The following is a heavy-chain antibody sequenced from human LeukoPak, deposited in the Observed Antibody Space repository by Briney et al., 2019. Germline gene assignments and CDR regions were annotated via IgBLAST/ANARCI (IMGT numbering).Heavy chain of an antibody. V-gene: IGHV3-33*01. CDR1: RFTFSSYG. CDR3: ASQSYYYDRSGYYYTYAFDI. J-gene: IGHJ3*02. Sequence: GGSLRLSCAASRFTFSSYGMHWIRQAPGKGLEWVAVIWYDGSNKYYADSVKGRFTISRDNSKNTLYLQMNSLRAEDTAVYYYASQSYYYDRSGYYYTYAFDIWGQGTMVTVSS. CDR2: IWYDGSNK. D-gene: IGHD3-22*01.